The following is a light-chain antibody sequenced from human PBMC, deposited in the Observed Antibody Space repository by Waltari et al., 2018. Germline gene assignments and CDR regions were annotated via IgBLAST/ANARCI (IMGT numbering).Light chain of an antibody. V-gene: IGKV3-20*01. CDR2: GAS. CDR1: QSIGRY. Sequence: EIVLPQSPGTLSLSPGERATISCRASQSIGRYLAWYQQKPDQAPRLLIYGASSRATGIPDRFSGSGSGTDFSLTISRLEPEDFAVYYCQNHERLPATFGQGTKVEIK. J-gene: IGKJ1*01. CDR3: QNHERLPAT.